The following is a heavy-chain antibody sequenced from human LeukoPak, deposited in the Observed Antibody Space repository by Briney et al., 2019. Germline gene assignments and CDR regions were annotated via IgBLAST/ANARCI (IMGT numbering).Heavy chain of an antibody. CDR1: GYTFTGQY. D-gene: IGHD3-22*01. V-gene: IGHV1-2*02. J-gene: IGHJ4*02. CDR2: INPNSGGT. Sequence: ASVKVSCKASGYTFTGQYIQWVRQAPRQGLEWMGWINPNSGGTNYAQKFQGRVTMTRDTSISTAYMELSSLRSEDTAVYYCARTYYYDSSGYYYGGYFDYWGQGTLVTVSS. CDR3: ARTYYYDSSGYYYGGYFDY.